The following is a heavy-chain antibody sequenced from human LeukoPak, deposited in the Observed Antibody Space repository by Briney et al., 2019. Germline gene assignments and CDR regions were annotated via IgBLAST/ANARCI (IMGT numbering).Heavy chain of an antibody. CDR1: GYTFTTYG. J-gene: IGHJ5*02. CDR3: ARHERMTTVVRDNWFDP. Sequence: SVKVSCKASGYTFTTYGISWVRQAPGQGLEWMGGIIPIFGTANYAQKFQGRVTITADESTSTAYMELSSLRSEDTAVYYCARHERMTTVVRDNWFDPWGQGTLVTVSS. D-gene: IGHD4-23*01. CDR2: IIPIFGTA. V-gene: IGHV1-69*13.